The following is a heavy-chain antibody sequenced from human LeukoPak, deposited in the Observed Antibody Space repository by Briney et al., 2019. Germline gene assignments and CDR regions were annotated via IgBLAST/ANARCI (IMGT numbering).Heavy chain of an antibody. Sequence: GGSLRLSCAASGFIFSSYGMSWVRQAPGKGLEWVSAISGSGGSTYYADSVKGRFTISRDNSKNTLYLQMSSLRAEDTAVYYCAKDSVLRYFDWLLSPIDAFDIWGQGTMVTVSS. J-gene: IGHJ3*02. CDR3: AKDSVLRYFDWLLSPIDAFDI. V-gene: IGHV3-23*01. CDR2: ISGSGGST. CDR1: GFIFSSYG. D-gene: IGHD3-9*01.